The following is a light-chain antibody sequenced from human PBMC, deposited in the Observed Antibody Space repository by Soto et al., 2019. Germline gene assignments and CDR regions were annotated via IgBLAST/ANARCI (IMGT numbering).Light chain of an antibody. V-gene: IGLV2-23*02. J-gene: IGLJ1*01. CDR1: SSDVGSYNL. CDR3: CSYTSSNTFYV. Sequence: QSVLTQPVSVSGSPGQSITISCTGTSSDVGSYNLVSWYQQRPGKAPKLMIYEVSKRPSGLSNRFSGSKSGNTASLTISGLQAEDESDYSCCSYTSSNTFYVVRTGTKV. CDR2: EVS.